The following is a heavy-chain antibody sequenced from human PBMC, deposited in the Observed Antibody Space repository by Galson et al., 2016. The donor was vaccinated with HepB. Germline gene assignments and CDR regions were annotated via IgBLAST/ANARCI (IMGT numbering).Heavy chain of an antibody. J-gene: IGHJ6*04. V-gene: IGHV3-23*01. CDR2: VSGSGDGT. CDR1: GFTFSSYT. CDR3: ASASSVYGYDDGMAV. Sequence: SLRLSCAASGFTFSSYTMSWVRQSPGGGLEWVSAVSGSGDGTYYAESVKGRLTISRDNAKNSVSLQMKSLRAEDTAVYYCASASSVYGYDDGMAVWGTGTTCAVSS. D-gene: IGHD3-10*01.